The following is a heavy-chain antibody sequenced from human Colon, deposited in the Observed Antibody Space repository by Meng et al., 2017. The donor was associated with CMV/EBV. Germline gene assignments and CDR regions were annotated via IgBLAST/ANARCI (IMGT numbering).Heavy chain of an antibody. CDR2: IYYSGST. J-gene: IGHJ4*02. CDR1: GGSISGYY. V-gene: IGHV4-59*01. Sequence: SETLSLTCTVSGGSISGYYWSWIRQPPGKGLEWIGYIYYSGSTNYNPSLKSRVTISVDTSKNQFSLKLSSVTAADTAVYYCARVRLDDWNYSEFDYWGQGTLVTVSS. D-gene: IGHD1-7*01. CDR3: ARVRLDDWNYSEFDY.